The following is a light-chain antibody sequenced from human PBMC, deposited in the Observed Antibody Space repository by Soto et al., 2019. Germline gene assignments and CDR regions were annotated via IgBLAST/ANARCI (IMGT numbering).Light chain of an antibody. J-gene: IGKJ5*01. Sequence: DVVMTQSPLSLPVTLGQPASISCRSSQSLVYSDGNTYLNWFQQRPGQSPRRLIYKVSNRDSGVPDRFSGSGSGTDFTLKISRVEAEDVRVYYCIQGTHWPPPFGQGTRLEIK. V-gene: IGKV2-30*01. CDR1: QSLVYSDGNTY. CDR3: IQGTHWPPP. CDR2: KVS.